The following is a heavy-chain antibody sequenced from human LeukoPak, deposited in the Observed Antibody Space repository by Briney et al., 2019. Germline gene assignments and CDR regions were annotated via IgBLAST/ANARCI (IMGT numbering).Heavy chain of an antibody. CDR2: INPNSGGT. Sequence: VASVKVSCKASGYTFTGYYMHWVRQAPGQGLAWMGWINPNSGGTNYAQKFQGRVTMTRDTSISTAYMELSRLRSDDTAVYYCARVAGSSWYNWLDPWGQGTLVTVSS. V-gene: IGHV1-2*02. J-gene: IGHJ5*02. CDR3: ARVAGSSWYNWLDP. CDR1: GYTFTGYY. D-gene: IGHD6-13*01.